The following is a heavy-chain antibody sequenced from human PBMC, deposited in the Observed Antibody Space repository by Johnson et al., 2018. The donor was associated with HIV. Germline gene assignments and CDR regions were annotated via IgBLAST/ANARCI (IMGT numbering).Heavy chain of an antibody. CDR2: ISYDGSDK. V-gene: IGHV3-30*03. Sequence: QVQLVESGGGVVQPGRSLRLSCAASGFTFSTYAMHWVRQAPGKGLEWVALISYDGSDKYYGDSVKGRFTISRDNSKNTLFLQMNSLRVEDTTIYYCARALRWPNAFDIWGQGTMVTVSS. J-gene: IGHJ3*02. CDR1: GFTFSTYA. D-gene: IGHD4-23*01. CDR3: ARALRWPNAFDI.